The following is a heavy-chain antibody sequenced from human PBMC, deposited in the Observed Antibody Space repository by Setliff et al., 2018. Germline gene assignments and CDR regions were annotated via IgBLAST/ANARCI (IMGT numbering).Heavy chain of an antibody. CDR2: IYSGVSST. V-gene: IGHV3-23*03. CDR3: STGGVHWNYVGF. Sequence: SCAASGFTFSSYAMSWVRQAPGKGLEWVSVIYSGVSSTYYADSVKGRFTISRDDSKNTLYLQMNSLTTEDTAVYYCSTGGVHWNYVGFWGQGALVTVSS. J-gene: IGHJ4*02. D-gene: IGHD1-1*01. CDR1: GFTFSSYA.